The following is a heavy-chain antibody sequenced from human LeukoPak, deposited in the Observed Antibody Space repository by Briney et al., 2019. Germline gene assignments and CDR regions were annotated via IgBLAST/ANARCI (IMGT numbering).Heavy chain of an antibody. CDR1: GDSVSSNSVA. J-gene: IGHJ4*02. V-gene: IGHV6-1*01. D-gene: IGHD3-10*01. CDR3: AREAGVLTPSGFDY. Sequence: SASQSLTFAISGDSVSSNSVAWNWIRQSPSRGLEWLGRPYYRSRWYNDYAVSVKSRTTINPDTSKNQFSMQLNSVTPEDTAVYYCAREAGVLTPSGFDYWGQGPLVTVSS. CDR2: PYYRSRWYN.